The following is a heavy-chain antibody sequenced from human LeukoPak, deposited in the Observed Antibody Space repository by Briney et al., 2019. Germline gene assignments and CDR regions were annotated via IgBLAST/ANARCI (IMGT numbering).Heavy chain of an antibody. CDR3: AKDGHCSTTTCSTAKFDY. D-gene: IGHD2-2*01. CDR1: GFTFSNYA. CDR2: ISGSDDST. V-gene: IGHV3-23*01. Sequence: GGSLRLSCAVSGFTFSNYAMSWVRHAPGKGLEWVSTISGSDDSTDYADSVKGRFTISRDNSKNTLYLQMNSLRAEDTAVYYCAKDGHCSTTTCSTAKFDYWGQGTLVTVSS. J-gene: IGHJ4*02.